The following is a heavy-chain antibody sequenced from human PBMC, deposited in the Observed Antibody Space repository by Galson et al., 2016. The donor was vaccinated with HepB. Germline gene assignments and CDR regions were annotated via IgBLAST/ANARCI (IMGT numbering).Heavy chain of an antibody. J-gene: IGHJ4*02. D-gene: IGHD4-17*01. CDR2: ITGSGDNS. CDR3: AKGGLTKVNPPDY. CDR1: GFTFSRYA. Sequence: SLRLSCAVSGFTFSRYAMDWVRQAPGKGLEWVSLITGSGDNSFYADSVRGRFTISRDNSKNTVFLQMNSLRVDDTAVYYCAKGGLTKVNPPDYWGPGTLVTVSS. V-gene: IGHV3-23*01.